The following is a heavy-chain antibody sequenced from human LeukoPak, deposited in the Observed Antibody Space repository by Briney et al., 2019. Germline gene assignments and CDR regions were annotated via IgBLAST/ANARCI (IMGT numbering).Heavy chain of an antibody. J-gene: IGHJ4*02. V-gene: IGHV3-7*01. Sequence: PGGSLRLSCAASGFTFSSYWMSWVRQAPGKGLGWVANIKQDGSEKYYVDSVKGRFTISRDNAKNSLYLQMNSLRAEDTAVYYCARDPWELPFDYWGQGTLVTVSS. CDR3: ARDPWELPFDY. CDR2: IKQDGSEK. CDR1: GFTFSSYW. D-gene: IGHD1-26*01.